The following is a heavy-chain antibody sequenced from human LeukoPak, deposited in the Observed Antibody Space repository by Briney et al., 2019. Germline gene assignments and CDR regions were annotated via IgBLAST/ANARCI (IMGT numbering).Heavy chain of an antibody. CDR2: INHSGST. Sequence: SETLSLTCAVYGGSFSGYYWSWIRQPPGKGLEWIGEINHSGSTHYNPSLKSRVTISVDTSKNQFSLKLSSVTAADTAVYYCARERISIAVAGRRYRNWFDPWGQGTLVTVSS. CDR1: GGSFSGYY. CDR3: ARERISIAVAGRRYRNWFDP. D-gene: IGHD6-19*01. J-gene: IGHJ5*02. V-gene: IGHV4-34*01.